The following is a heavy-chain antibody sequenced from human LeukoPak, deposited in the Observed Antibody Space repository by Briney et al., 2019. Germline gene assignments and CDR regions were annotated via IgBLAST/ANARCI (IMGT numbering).Heavy chain of an antibody. CDR2: ISYDGSNK. Sequence: PGGSLRLSCAASGFTFSSYGMHWVRQAPAKGLEGVSVISYDGSNKYYADSVKGRFTISRDNFKNTLYLQMNSVRAEDTAVYYCARERVAAAGSGSRFDYWGQGTLVTVS. CDR3: ARERVAAAGSGSRFDY. V-gene: IGHV3-30-3*01. J-gene: IGHJ4*02. D-gene: IGHD6-13*01. CDR1: GFTFSSYG.